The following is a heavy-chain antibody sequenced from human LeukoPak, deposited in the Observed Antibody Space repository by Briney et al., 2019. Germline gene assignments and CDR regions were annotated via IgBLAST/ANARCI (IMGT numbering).Heavy chain of an antibody. CDR3: ARRSSGFPY. D-gene: IGHD3-22*01. V-gene: IGHV3-11*04. Sequence: PGGSLRLSCAASGFSFTDYYMSWIRQAPGKGLEWVSYISSSGTTIQYADSVKGRFTISRGNAKNSLYLQMNSLRAEDTAIYYCARRSSGFPYWGQGTLVTVSS. J-gene: IGHJ4*02. CDR2: ISSSGTTI. CDR1: GFSFTDYY.